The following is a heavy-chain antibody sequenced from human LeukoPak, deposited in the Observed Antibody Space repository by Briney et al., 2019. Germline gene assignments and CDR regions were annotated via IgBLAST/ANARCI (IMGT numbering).Heavy chain of an antibody. Sequence: PGRSLRLSCAASGFTFSSYGMHWVRQAPGKGLEWVAVISYDGTNKYYADSVKGRFTISRDNSKNTLYLQMNSLRAEDTAVYYCAKEGPEYYDILTGYYIDYWGQGTLVTVSS. CDR1: GFTFSSYG. CDR2: ISYDGTNK. J-gene: IGHJ4*02. D-gene: IGHD3-9*01. CDR3: AKEGPEYYDILTGYYIDY. V-gene: IGHV3-30*18.